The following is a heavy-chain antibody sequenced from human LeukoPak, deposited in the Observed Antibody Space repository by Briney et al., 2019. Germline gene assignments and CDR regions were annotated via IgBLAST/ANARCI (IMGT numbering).Heavy chain of an antibody. CDR3: ARASTTVSPRTFDY. CDR1: GYSFTTYW. D-gene: IGHD4-11*01. J-gene: IGHJ4*02. V-gene: IGHV5-51*01. Sequence: GESLKISCKGSGYSFTTYWIGWVRQMPGKGLEWMGIIYPSDSDTRYSPSFQGQVTISADKSISTAYLQWSSLKASDTAMYYCARASTTVSPRTFDYWGQGTLVTVSS. CDR2: IYPSDSDT.